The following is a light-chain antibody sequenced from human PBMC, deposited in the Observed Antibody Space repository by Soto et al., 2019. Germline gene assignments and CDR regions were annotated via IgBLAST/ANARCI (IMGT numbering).Light chain of an antibody. Sequence: QSALTQPASVSGSPGQSITISCTGTSSDVGSYNLVSWYQQHTGKAPKLMIYEGSQRPSGVSNRFSGSKSGNTASLTISGLQAEDEADYYCCSYACSRVFGGGTKLTV. CDR3: CSYACSRV. V-gene: IGLV2-23*01. CDR1: SSDVGSYNL. CDR2: EGS. J-gene: IGLJ3*02.